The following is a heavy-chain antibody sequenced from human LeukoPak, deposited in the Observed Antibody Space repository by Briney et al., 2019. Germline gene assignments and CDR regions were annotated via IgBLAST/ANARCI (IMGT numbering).Heavy chain of an antibody. Sequence: SETLSLTCTVSGGSISSGGYYWSWIRQHPGKGLEWIGYIYYSGSTYYNPSLKSRVTISVDTSKNQFSLKLSSVTAADTAVYYCARRGSGWYPFVWGQGTLVTVSS. D-gene: IGHD6-19*01. CDR3: ARRGSGWYPFV. CDR1: GGSISSGGYY. CDR2: IYYSGST. J-gene: IGHJ4*02. V-gene: IGHV4-31*03.